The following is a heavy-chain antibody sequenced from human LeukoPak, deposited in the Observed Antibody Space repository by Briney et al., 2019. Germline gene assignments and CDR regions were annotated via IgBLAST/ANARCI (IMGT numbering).Heavy chain of an antibody. V-gene: IGHV4-39*01. D-gene: IGHD6-13*01. CDR2: IYYSGST. CDR3: AGYSSSWYSFYYYGMDV. CDR1: GGSISSSSYY. J-gene: IGHJ6*02. Sequence: SETLSLTCTVSGGSISSSSYYWGWIRQPPGKGLEWIGSIYYSGSTYYNPSLKSRVTISVDTSKNQFSLKLSSVTAADTAVYYCAGYSSSWYSFYYYGMDVWGQGTTVTVSS.